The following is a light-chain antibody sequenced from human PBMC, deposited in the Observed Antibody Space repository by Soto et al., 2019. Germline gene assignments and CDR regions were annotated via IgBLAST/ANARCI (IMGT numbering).Light chain of an antibody. J-gene: IGKJ3*01. CDR2: DAS. V-gene: IGKV3-11*01. CDR3: QQLLFS. Sequence: EIVLTQSPATLSLSPGERATLSCRASQSVSSYLAWYQQKPGQAPRLLIYDASNRATGIQARFSGSGAGPASPLPISSLEPEDFAVYYCQQLLFSFGPGTKVDIK. CDR1: QSVSSY.